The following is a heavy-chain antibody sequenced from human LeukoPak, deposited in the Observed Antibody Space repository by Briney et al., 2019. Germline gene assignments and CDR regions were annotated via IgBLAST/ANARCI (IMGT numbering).Heavy chain of an antibody. Sequence: PGGSLRLSCAASGFTFTSHWMTWVRQAPGKGLEWVANIRGDGGDKYYVDSVKGRFTISRDNAKNSVYLQMNSQRGEDTAVYYCARDIDRAHGDWGQGTLVTVSS. V-gene: IGHV3-7*01. CDR3: ARDIDRAHGD. J-gene: IGHJ4*02. CDR1: GFTFTSHW. CDR2: IRGDGGDK. D-gene: IGHD2-15*01.